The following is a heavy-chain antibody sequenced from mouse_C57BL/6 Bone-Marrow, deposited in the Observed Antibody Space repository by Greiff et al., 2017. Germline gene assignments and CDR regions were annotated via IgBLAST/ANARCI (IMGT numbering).Heavy chain of an antibody. CDR1: GYTFTDYN. Sequence: VQLQQSGPELVKPGASVKIPCKASGYTFTDYNMDWVKQSHGKSLEWIGDINPNNGGTTYNQKFKGKATLTVDKSSSTAYMELRSLTSEDTAVYYCARGDCYYVWFAYWGQGTLVTVSA. J-gene: IGHJ3*01. CDR2: INPNNGGT. CDR3: ARGDCYYVWFAY. V-gene: IGHV1-18*01. D-gene: IGHD2-3*01.